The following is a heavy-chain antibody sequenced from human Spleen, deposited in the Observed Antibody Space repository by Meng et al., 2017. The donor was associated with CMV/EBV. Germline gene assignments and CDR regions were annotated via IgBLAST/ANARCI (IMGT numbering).Heavy chain of an antibody. CDR2: INNGGVN. D-gene: IGHD1-14*01. J-gene: IGHJ2*01. Sequence: TDGGYGGSCSGSYRSGSRQRPGTGLEWIGKINNGGVNHYNTSLNSRVTIFLDTSKRQFSLRLTAVSAADTAIYYCSSEPVGWYFDLWGRGTLVTVSS. V-gene: IGHV4-34*01. CDR3: SSEPVGWYFDL. CDR1: GGSCSGSY.